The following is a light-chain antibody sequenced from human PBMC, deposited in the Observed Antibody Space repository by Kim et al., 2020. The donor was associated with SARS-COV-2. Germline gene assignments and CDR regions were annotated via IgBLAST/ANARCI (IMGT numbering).Light chain of an antibody. V-gene: IGKV4-1*01. CDR2: WAS. CDR3: QQYYSTPT. J-gene: IGKJ2*01. CDR1: QSVLYSSNNKNY. Sequence: DIVMTQSPDSLAVSLGERATINCKSSQSVLYSSNNKNYLAWYQQKAGQPPKVLIYWASTRESGVPDRFSGSGSGTDFTLTISSLQAEDVAVYYCQQYYSTPTFGQGTKLEIK.